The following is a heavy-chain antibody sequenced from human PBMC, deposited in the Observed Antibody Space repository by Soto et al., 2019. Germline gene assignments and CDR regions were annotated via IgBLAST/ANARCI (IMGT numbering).Heavy chain of an antibody. CDR3: ARDDYGDYGGDN. CDR2: INPSGGST. J-gene: IGHJ4*02. Sequence: ASVKVSCKASGYTFTSYDINWVRQAPGQGLEWMGIINPSGGSTSYAQKFQGRVTITADKSTSTAYMELSSLRSEDTAVYYCARDDYGDYGGDNWGQGTLVTVSS. V-gene: IGHV1-46*01. D-gene: IGHD4-17*01. CDR1: GYTFTSYD.